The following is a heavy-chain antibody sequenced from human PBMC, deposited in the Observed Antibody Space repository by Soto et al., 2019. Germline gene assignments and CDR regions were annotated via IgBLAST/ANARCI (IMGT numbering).Heavy chain of an antibody. D-gene: IGHD6-13*01. CDR3: AKDLIAATGTHSYYFDS. CDR2: VSGSGLYT. J-gene: IGHJ4*02. Sequence: EVQLLESGGGLVQPGGSLRLSCVASGFTFDTYAISWVRQAPGKGLEWVSTVSGSGLYTYYTDSVKGRFTISRDNPRNTLYLQMNSLRLEDTAVYFCAKDLIAATGTHSYYFDSWGQGTLVTVSS. V-gene: IGHV3-23*01. CDR1: GFTFDTYA.